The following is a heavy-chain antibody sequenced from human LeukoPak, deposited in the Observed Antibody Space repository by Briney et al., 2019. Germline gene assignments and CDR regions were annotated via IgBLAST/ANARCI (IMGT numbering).Heavy chain of an antibody. Sequence: ASVKVSCKASGYTFTGYYMHWVRQAPGQGLEWMGWKNPNSGNTGYAQKFQGRVTITRNTSISTAYMELSSLRSEDTAVYYCARVGGNYGGLRGGHFDYWGQGTLVTVSS. CDR3: ARVGGNYGGLRGGHFDY. J-gene: IGHJ4*02. D-gene: IGHD4-11*01. CDR1: GYTFTGYY. CDR2: KNPNSGNT. V-gene: IGHV1-8*03.